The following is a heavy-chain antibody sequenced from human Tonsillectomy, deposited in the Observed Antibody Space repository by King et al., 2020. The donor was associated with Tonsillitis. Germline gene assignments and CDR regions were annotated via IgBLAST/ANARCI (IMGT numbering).Heavy chain of an antibody. J-gene: IGHJ6*02. CDR3: ARDNSSAGFYYYGMDV. CDR1: GFTFSSYE. Sequence: VQLVESGGGLVQPGVSLKLSCAASGFTFSSYEMNWVRQAPGKGLEWVSYITSSGSKIYYADSVKGRFTISRDNAKNTLSLQMNSLRAEDKAVYYCARDNSSAGFYYYGMDVWGQGTAVTVSS. V-gene: IGHV3-48*03. CDR2: ITSSGSKI. D-gene: IGHD3-22*01.